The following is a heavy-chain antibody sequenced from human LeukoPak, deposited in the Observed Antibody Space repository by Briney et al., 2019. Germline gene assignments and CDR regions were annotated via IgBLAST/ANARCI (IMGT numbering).Heavy chain of an antibody. D-gene: IGHD3-9*01. J-gene: IGHJ6*02. V-gene: IGHV3-11*01. CDR1: GFTLRDYY. Sequence: GGSLRLSCAASGFTLRDYYMTWVRQAPGKGLEWISYISRSGDNLYYADSVEGRFTISRDNARNSVYLQMNSLRAEDTAVYYCAREVIIFPDYYYYGMDVWGQGTTVTVSS. CDR3: AREVIIFPDYYYYGMDV. CDR2: ISRSGDNL.